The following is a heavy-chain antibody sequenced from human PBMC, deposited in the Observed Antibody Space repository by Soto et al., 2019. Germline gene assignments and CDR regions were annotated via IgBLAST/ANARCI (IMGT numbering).Heavy chain of an antibody. CDR3: ARLHYYGSGSLYYYYYYMDV. CDR1: GGSISIDY. J-gene: IGHJ6*03. D-gene: IGHD3-10*01. V-gene: IGHV4-59*01. CDR2: IYYSGST. Sequence: SETLSLTCTVSGGSISIDYWSWIRQPHGKGLEWIGYIYYSGSTNYNPSLKSRVTISVDTSKNQFSLKLSSVTAADTAVYYCARLHYYGSGSLYYYYYYMDVWGKGTTVTVSS.